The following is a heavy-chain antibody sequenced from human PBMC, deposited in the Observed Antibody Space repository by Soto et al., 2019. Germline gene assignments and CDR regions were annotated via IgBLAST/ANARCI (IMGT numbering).Heavy chain of an antibody. Sequence: ETLSLTCTVSGASISTYYWSWIRQPPGKGLEWIGSIYYSGSTYYADSVKGRFTISRDNSKNTLYLQMNSLRAEDTAVYYCARDFMVAGFDAFDIWGQGTMVTVSS. D-gene: IGHD6-19*01. J-gene: IGHJ3*02. CDR1: GASISTYY. CDR2: IYYSGST. V-gene: IGHV3-53*01. CDR3: ARDFMVAGFDAFDI.